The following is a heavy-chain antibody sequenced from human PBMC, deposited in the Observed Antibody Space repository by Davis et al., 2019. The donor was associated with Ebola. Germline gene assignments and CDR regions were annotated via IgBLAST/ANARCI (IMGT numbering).Heavy chain of an antibody. V-gene: IGHV1-18*04. CDR1: GYTFTGYY. Sequence: ASVKVSCKASGYTFTGYYMHWVRQAPGQGLEWMGWISAYNGNTNYAQKLQGRVTITRDTSASTAYMELSSLRSEDTAVYYCARDGINVYYYDSSGQGGFDYWGQGTLVTVSS. J-gene: IGHJ4*02. CDR2: ISAYNGNT. CDR3: ARDGINVYYYDSSGQGGFDY. D-gene: IGHD3-22*01.